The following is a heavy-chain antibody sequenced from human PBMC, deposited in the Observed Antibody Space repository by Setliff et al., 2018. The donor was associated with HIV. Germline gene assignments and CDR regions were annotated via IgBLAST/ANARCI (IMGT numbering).Heavy chain of an antibody. V-gene: IGHV5-51*01. CDR1: GYSFTNYW. CDR2: IYPGDFVT. D-gene: IGHD1-26*01. CDR3: TRRRRAPGTEDFEAY. J-gene: IGHJ4*02. Sequence: PGESLKISCQASGYSFTNYWIGWVRQLPGKGLAWSGVIYPGDFVTRYGPSFQGQVCISADRSITTAYLQWDSLKASDTAKYYCTRRRRAPGTEDFEAYWGQGTLGTVSS.